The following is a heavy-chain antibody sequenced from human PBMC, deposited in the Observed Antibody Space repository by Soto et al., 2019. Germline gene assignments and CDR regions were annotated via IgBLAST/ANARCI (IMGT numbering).Heavy chain of an antibody. CDR3: AKVGLGDFEWSLDACEI. V-gene: IGHV3-23*01. CDR1: GFTFSSYA. Sequence: GGSLRLSCAASGFTFSSYAMSWVRQAPGKGLEWVSAISGSGGSTYYADSVKGRFTISRDNSKNTLYLQMNSLRAEDTAVYYCAKVGLGDFEWSLDACEIWGKGTMVTVAS. J-gene: IGHJ3*02. D-gene: IGHD3-9*01. CDR2: ISGSGGST.